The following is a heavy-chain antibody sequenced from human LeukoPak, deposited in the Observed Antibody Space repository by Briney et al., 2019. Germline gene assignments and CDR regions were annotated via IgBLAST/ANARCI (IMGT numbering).Heavy chain of an antibody. J-gene: IGHJ3*02. CDR2: ITGSGART. V-gene: IGHV3-23*01. Sequence: QPGGSLRLSCAASGFAFSSYAMYWVRQTPGKGLEWVSLITGSGARTFYADSVKGRFTISRDKSKNTLYLQMNSLRAEDTAVYYCAKRLDHLLSAFDIWGQGTMVTVSS. CDR3: AKRLDHLLSAFDI. CDR1: GFAFSSYA. D-gene: IGHD2-2*01.